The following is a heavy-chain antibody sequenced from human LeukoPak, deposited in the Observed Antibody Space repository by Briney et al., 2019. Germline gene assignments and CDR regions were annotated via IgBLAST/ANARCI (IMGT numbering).Heavy chain of an antibody. J-gene: IGHJ6*02. Sequence: SVKVSCKASGGTFSSYAISWVRQAPGQGLEWMGRIIPILGIANYAQKFQGRVTITADKSTSTAYMELSSLRSEDTAVYYCAREPSAPPTPFNVDIVATKLPYYGMDVWGQGTTVTVSS. CDR2: IIPILGIA. CDR1: GGTFSSYA. D-gene: IGHD5-12*01. CDR3: AREPSAPPTPFNVDIVATKLPYYGMDV. V-gene: IGHV1-69*04.